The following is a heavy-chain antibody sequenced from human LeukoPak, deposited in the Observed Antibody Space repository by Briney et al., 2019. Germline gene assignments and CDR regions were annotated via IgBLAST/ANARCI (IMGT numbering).Heavy chain of an antibody. V-gene: IGHV3-23*01. Sequence: PGGSLRLSCAASGFTFSGYGMSWVRQAPGKGLEWVSVISGSGGSTSYADSVKGRFTVSRDNFKNTLFLQVNSLRAEDTAVYYCAKVSDYSYYYYMDVWGKGTTVTVSS. CDR3: AKVSDYSYYYYMDV. J-gene: IGHJ6*03. CDR1: GFTFSGYG. CDR2: ISGSGGST.